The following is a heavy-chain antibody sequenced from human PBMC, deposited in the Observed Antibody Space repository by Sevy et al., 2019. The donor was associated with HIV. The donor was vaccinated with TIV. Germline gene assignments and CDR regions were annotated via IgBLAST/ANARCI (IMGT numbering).Heavy chain of an antibody. V-gene: IGHV3-49*04. J-gene: IGHJ4*02. CDR2: IRRKGYGGTT. Sequence: GGSLRLSCIGSGFIYGDYAMSWVRQAPGKGLEWVGFIRRKGYGGTTQYAASVKGRFTISRDDSKSIAYLQMNSLKTEDTAVYYCTRGGSVTILSPWVYWGQGTLVTVSS. D-gene: IGHD3-16*01. CDR3: TRGGSVTILSPWVY. CDR1: GFIYGDYA.